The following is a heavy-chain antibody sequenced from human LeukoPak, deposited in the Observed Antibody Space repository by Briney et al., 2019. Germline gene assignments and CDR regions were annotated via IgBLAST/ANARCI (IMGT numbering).Heavy chain of an antibody. Sequence: SETLSLTCAVAGGSISSSNWWSWVRQPPGKGLEWIGEIYHSGSTNYNPSLKGRVTISVDKYKNQFSLKLSSVTAADTAVYYCASVNYYASSGYYLDAFDIWGQGTMVTVSS. CDR2: IYHSGST. CDR3: ASVNYYASSGYYLDAFDI. D-gene: IGHD3-22*01. J-gene: IGHJ3*02. CDR1: GGSISSSNW. V-gene: IGHV4-4*02.